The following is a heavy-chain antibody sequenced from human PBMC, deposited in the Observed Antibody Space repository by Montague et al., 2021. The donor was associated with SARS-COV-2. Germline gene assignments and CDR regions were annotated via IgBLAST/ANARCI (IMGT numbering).Heavy chain of an antibody. CDR1: GVSISGYTYS. CDR2: VYYSGST. D-gene: IGHD1-7*01. J-gene: IGHJ5*02. Sequence: SESLSLTCTVSGVSISGYTYSWGWIRQPPGKGLEWIASVYYSGSTYYNPSLKSRVTISVDTSKNQSSLQVSSVTAADSAIYYCTRHRVASGWNYFDPWGRGTLVTVSS. CDR3: TRHRVASGWNYFDP. V-gene: IGHV4-39*01.